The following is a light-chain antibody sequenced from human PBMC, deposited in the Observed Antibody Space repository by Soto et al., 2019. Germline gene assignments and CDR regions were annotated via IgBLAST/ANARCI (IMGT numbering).Light chain of an antibody. J-gene: IGLJ1*01. Sequence: SYELTQPPSVSVSPGQTATITCSGDKLGNKYTSWYQQKPGQSPVLIXXQDTXRXXGIPEXFXXSXSGTTATLTISGTQAXDEADYYCQAWDSSYVFGTGTKLTVL. CDR3: QAWDSSYV. CDR2: QDT. CDR1: KLGNKY. V-gene: IGLV3-1*01.